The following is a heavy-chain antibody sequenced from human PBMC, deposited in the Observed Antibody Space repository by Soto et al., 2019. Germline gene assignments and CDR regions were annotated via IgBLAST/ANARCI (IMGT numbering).Heavy chain of an antibody. CDR1: GGSISSGDYY. V-gene: IGHV4-30-4*01. CDR3: ARARVISGGSCDAFDS. Sequence: QVQLQESGPGLVKPSQTLSLTCTVSGGSISSGDYYWSWIRQPPGKGVEWIGYIYYSGSNYYKPSLKSRVTISVDTSKNQFSLKLSSVTAADTAVYYCARARVISGGSCDAFDSWGQGTMVTVSS. CDR2: IYYSGSN. J-gene: IGHJ3*02. D-gene: IGHD2-15*01.